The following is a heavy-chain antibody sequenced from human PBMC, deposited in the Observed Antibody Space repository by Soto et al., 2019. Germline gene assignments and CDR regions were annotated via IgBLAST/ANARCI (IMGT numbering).Heavy chain of an antibody. CDR3: AKEGGDYPFDY. V-gene: IGHV3-33*05. Sequence: QEQLVESGGGVVQPGKSLRVSYAASGFTFSNYGMHWVRQAPGKGLEWVAVISYDGSNKYYADSVKGRFTISRDNSKNTLYLQMNSLRVEDTAVYYCAKEGGDYPFDYWGQGTLVTVSS. CDR2: ISYDGSNK. CDR1: GFTFSNYG. D-gene: IGHD4-17*01. J-gene: IGHJ4*02.